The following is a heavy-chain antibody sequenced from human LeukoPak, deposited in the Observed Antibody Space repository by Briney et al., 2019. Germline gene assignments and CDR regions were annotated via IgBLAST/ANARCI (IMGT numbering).Heavy chain of an antibody. CDR1: GFTFSSYG. CDR3: ANTLGY. CDR2: ISYDGSNK. V-gene: IGHV3-30*18. J-gene: IGHJ4*02. Sequence: QPGGSLRLSCAASGFTFSSYGMHWVRQAPGKGLEWVAVISYDGSNKYYADSVKGRFTISRDNSKNTLYLQMNSLRAEDTAVYYCANTLGYWGQGTLVTVSS.